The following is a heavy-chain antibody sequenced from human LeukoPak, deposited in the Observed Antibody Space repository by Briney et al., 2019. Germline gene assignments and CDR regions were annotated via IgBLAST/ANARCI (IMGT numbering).Heavy chain of an antibody. CDR2: IYYSGST. CDR3: ATYVPTGAFDY. J-gene: IGHJ4*02. Sequence: PSETLSLTCTVSGGSISSSSYYWGWIRQPPGKGLEWIGSIYYSGSTYYNPSLKSRVTISVDTSKNQFSLKLSSVTAADTAVYHCATYVPTGAFDYWGQGTLVTVSS. D-gene: IGHD1-1*01. CDR1: GGSISSSSYY. V-gene: IGHV4-39*01.